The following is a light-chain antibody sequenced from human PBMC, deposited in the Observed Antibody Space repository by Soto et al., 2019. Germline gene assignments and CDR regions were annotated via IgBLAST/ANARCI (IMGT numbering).Light chain of an antibody. CDR3: QQYNSCPCT. J-gene: IGKJ3*01. Sequence: EIVMTQSPATLSVSPGERATLSCRASQSISSNLACFQQKPGKAPRLLISGASTRATGIPATFSDSGSGTEVTLTIISLHSEDITVLYSQQYNSCPCTFGPGTKVD. V-gene: IGKV3-15*01. CDR1: QSISSN. CDR2: GAS.